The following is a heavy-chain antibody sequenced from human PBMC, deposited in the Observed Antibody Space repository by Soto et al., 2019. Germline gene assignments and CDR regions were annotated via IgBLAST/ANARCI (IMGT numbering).Heavy chain of an antibody. CDR1: GGTFSSYA. D-gene: IGHD5-18*01. J-gene: IGHJ6*01. CDR3: ARPLVDTALKYSGMDV. Sequence: SVKVSCKASGGTFSSYAISWVRQAPGQVLEGMGGISPIFGTANYAQKFQGRVTITADESTSTAYMELSSLRSEDTAVYYCARPLVDTALKYSGMDVWGQGTTVTVSS. CDR2: ISPIFGTA. V-gene: IGHV1-69*13.